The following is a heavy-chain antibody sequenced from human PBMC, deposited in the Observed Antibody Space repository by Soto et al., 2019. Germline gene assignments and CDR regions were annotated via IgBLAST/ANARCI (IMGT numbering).Heavy chain of an antibody. J-gene: IGHJ4*02. CDR3: ARYRREAVAGYTLDN. CDR1: GCSISSNY. Sequence: PXETLSLTCTVSGCSISSNYWTWIRQPPGKGLEWIEYVYNSGSTNYNPSLKSRVTISEDTSKSQFSLKVNSMTAADTAVYYCARYRREAVAGYTLDNWGQGVLVTVSS. CDR2: VYNSGST. D-gene: IGHD6-13*01. V-gene: IGHV4-59*01.